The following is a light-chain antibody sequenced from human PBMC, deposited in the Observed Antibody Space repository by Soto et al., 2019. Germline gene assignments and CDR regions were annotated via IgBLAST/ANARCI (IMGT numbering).Light chain of an antibody. CDR3: ASYVNKNISFV. V-gene: IGLV2-23*01. CDR1: SSDVGSYNL. Sequence: QSVLTQPASVSGSPGQSITISCTGTSSDVGSYNLVSWYQQHPGKAPKLMIYEGSKRPSGVSNRFSGSKSGNTASLTISGLQAEDEADYYCASYVNKNISFVFGSGTKLTVL. CDR2: EGS. J-gene: IGLJ1*01.